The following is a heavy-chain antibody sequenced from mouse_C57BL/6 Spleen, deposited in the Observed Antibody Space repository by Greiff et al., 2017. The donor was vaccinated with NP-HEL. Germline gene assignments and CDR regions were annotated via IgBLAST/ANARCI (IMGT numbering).Heavy chain of an antibody. Sequence: VKLQESGPELVKPGASVKISCKASGYAFSSSWMNWVKQRPGKGLEWIGRIYPGDGDTNYNGKFKGKATLTANKSSSTAYMQLSSLTSEDSAVYFCVGGNSHYYAMDYWGQGTSVTVSS. V-gene: IGHV1-82*01. D-gene: IGHD2-1*01. CDR1: GYAFSSSW. J-gene: IGHJ4*01. CDR3: VGGNSHYYAMDY. CDR2: IYPGDGDT.